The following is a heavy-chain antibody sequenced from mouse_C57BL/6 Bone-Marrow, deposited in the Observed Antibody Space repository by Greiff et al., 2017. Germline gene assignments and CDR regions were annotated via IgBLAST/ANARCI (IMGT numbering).Heavy chain of an antibody. CDR2: IYPRSGNT. V-gene: IGHV1-81*01. Sequence: VQLQQSGAELARPGASVKLSCKASGYTFTSYGISWVKQRTGQGLEWIGEIYPRSGNTYYNEKFKGKATLTADKSSSTAYMELRSLTSEDSAVYFGARDYYDYPFAYWGQGTLVTVSA. CDR1: GYTFTSYG. J-gene: IGHJ3*01. D-gene: IGHD2-4*01. CDR3: ARDYYDYPFAY.